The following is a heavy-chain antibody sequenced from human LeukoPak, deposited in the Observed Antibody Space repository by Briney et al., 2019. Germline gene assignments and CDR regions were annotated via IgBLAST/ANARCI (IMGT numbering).Heavy chain of an antibody. CDR3: ARDDYYFDY. V-gene: IGHV6-1*01. CDR1: GDSVSSNSAAA. Sequence: SQTLSLTCAISGDSVSSNSAAAWNWIRQSPSRGLEWLGRTYYRSKRYSDYAVSVKGRITINPDTSKNQFSLQLNSVTPEDTAVYYCARDDYYFDYWGQGTLVTVSS. CDR2: TYYRSKRYS. J-gene: IGHJ4*02.